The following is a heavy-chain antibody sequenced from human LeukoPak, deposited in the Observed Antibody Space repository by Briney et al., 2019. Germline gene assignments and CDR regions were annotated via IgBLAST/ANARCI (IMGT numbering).Heavy chain of an antibody. CDR1: GFTFSSYA. J-gene: IGHJ4*02. D-gene: IGHD3-22*01. V-gene: IGHV3-30*04. CDR2: ISYDGSNK. CDR3: ARSSKTYYYDSSGLGNDY. Sequence: GGSLRLSCAASGFTFSSYAMHWVRQAPGKGLEWVAVISYDGSNKNYADSVKSRFTISRDNSKNTLYLQMNSLRAEDTAVYYCARSSKTYYYDSSGLGNDYWGQGTLVTVSS.